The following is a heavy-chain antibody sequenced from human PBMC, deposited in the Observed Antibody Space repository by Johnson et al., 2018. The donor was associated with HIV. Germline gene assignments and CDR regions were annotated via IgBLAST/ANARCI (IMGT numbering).Heavy chain of an antibody. J-gene: IGHJ3*02. CDR2: INWNGGSV. Sequence: EQLVESGGGVVRPGGSLRLSCAASGFTFDDYGMSWVRQAPGKGLEWVSGINWNGGSVGYADSVKGRFIISRDNANNSLYLQINSLRAEDTALYYCARDLGVGGTVPRSVAFDIWGQGTMVTVSS. D-gene: IGHD1-26*01. CDR3: ARDLGVGGTVPRSVAFDI. V-gene: IGHV3-20*04. CDR1: GFTFDDYG.